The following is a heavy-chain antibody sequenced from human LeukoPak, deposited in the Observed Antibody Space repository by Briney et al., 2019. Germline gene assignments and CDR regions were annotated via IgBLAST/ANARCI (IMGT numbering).Heavy chain of an antibody. Sequence: PGGSLSLSCAASGFTFSSYWMHWVRQAPGKGLVWVSRMNSDGSTTNYADSVKGRFTISRDNARNTVYLQMNSLRVEDTAVYYCARDYDYFWGSYRYPFDYWGQGTLVTVSS. J-gene: IGHJ4*02. CDR2: MNSDGSTT. CDR3: ARDYDYFWGSYRYPFDY. CDR1: GFTFSSYW. V-gene: IGHV3-74*01. D-gene: IGHD3-16*02.